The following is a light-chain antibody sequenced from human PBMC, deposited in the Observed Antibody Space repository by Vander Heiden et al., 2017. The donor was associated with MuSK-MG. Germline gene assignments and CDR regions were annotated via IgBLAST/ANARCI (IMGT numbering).Light chain of an antibody. J-gene: IGLJ3*02. Sequence: QSVLTLPPSVSGAPGQRVTISCTGSSPNVGATCDVRWYQQLPGSAPKLLIFGDTNRPSGVPDRFSGSKSGTSASMSITRLQPEDEADYYCQSYDRTLSGWVFDGGTKLTVL. CDR2: GDT. CDR3: QSYDRTLSGWV. V-gene: IGLV1-40*01. CDR1: SPNVGATCD.